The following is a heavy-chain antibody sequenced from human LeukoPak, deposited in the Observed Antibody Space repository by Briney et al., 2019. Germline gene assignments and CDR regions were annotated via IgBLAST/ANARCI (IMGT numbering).Heavy chain of an antibody. CDR1: GGSINSYY. D-gene: IGHD6-13*01. V-gene: IGHV4-59*12. CDR2: IHYSGST. CDR3: ARDSRGIAADGG. J-gene: IGHJ4*02. Sequence: SETLSLTCAVSGGSINSYYWSWIRQPPGRGLEWIGSIHYSGSTSYNSSLKSRVTISVDTSKNQFSLKMSSVTAADTAVYYCARDSRGIAADGGWGQGTLVTVSS.